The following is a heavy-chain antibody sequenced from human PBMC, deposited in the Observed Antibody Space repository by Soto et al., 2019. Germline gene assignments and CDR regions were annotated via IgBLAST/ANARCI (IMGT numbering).Heavy chain of an antibody. V-gene: IGHV1-69*08. D-gene: IGHD2-21*02. CDR2: IIPVLTTT. CDR3: ARRRYCGYDCYHKHYYGMDV. Sequence: QVQLVQSGAEVKMPGSSVKVSCRASGDTFSSYTVNWLRQAPGRGLEWMGRIIPVLTTTDYAQKFRGRVTIKADKSSNTVYMELTSLSSDDTAVYYCARRRYCGYDCYHKHYYGMDVWGQGTTVTVAS. J-gene: IGHJ6*02. CDR1: GDTFSSYT.